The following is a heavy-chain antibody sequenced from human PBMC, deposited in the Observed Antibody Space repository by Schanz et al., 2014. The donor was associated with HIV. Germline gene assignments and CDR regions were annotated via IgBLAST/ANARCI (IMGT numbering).Heavy chain of an antibody. V-gene: IGHV1-2*02. J-gene: IGHJ5*01. D-gene: IGHD2-2*01. CDR1: GYTFTGYY. CDR2: INPSSGGT. Sequence: QVQLVQSGAEVKKPGASVKVSCKASGYTFTGYYMHWVRQAPGQGLEWMGWINPSSGGTNYAQKFRGRVTMTRDTSISTAYMELTRLRFDDTAVYYCAKSRFQLHWFDSWGQGTLVTVSS. CDR3: AKSRFQLHWFDS.